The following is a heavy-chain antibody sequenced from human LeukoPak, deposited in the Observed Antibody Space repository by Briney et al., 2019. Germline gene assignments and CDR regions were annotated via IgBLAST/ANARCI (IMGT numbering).Heavy chain of an antibody. J-gene: IGHJ4*02. D-gene: IGHD3-22*01. CDR2: IYYSGST. CDR3: ARQMYYYDSSGYYDY. CDR1: GGSISSYY. V-gene: IGHV4-59*01. Sequence: SEALSLTCTVSGGSISSYYWSWIRQPAGKGLEWIGYIYYSGSTNYNPSLKSRVTISVDTSKNQFSLKLSSVTAADTAVYYCARQMYYYDSSGYYDYWGQGTLVTVSS.